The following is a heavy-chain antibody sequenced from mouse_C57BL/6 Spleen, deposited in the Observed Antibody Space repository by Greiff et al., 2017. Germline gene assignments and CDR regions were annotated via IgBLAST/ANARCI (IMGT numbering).Heavy chain of an antibody. Sequence: LVESGPELVKPGASVKISCKASGYAFSSSWMNWGKQRPGKGLEWIGRIYPGDGDTNYNGKFKGKATLTADKSSSTAYMHLSSLTSEDSAVYFCARSKTAQATDYWGQGTTLTVSS. CDR2: IYPGDGDT. CDR1: GYAFSSSW. J-gene: IGHJ2*01. V-gene: IGHV1-82*01. D-gene: IGHD3-2*02. CDR3: ARSKTAQATDY.